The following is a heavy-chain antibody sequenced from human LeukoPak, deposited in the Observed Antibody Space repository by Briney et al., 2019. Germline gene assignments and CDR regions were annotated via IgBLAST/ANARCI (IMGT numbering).Heavy chain of an antibody. D-gene: IGHD2-15*01. CDR1: GYSITSGYY. CDR2: INHSGST. Sequence: PSETLSLTCTVSGYSITSGYYWSWIRQPPGKGLEWIGEINHSGSTNYNPSLKSRVTISVDTSKNQFSLKLSSVTAADTAVYYWARVVVAATTSVYYYYYMDVWGKGTTVTISS. V-gene: IGHV4-38-2*02. J-gene: IGHJ6*03. CDR3: ARVVVAATTSVYYYYYMDV.